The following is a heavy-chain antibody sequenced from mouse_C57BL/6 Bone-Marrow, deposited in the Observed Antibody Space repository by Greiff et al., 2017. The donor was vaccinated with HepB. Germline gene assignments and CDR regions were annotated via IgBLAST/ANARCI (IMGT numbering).Heavy chain of an antibody. J-gene: IGHJ4*01. CDR2: IYPSDSET. V-gene: IGHV1-61*01. CDR1: GYTFTSYW. Sequence: VKLQQPGAELVRPGSSVKLSCKASGYTFTSYWMDWVKQRPGQGLEWIGNIYPSDSETHYNQKFKDKATLTVDKSSSTAYMQLSSLTSEDSAVYYCASYYYGRNYWGQGTSVTVSS. CDR3: ASYYYGRNY.